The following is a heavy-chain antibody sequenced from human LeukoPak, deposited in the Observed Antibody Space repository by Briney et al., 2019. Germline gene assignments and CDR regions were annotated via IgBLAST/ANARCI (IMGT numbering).Heavy chain of an antibody. V-gene: IGHV3-30*04. Sequence: GGSLRLCCAASGFTFSSYAMHWVRQASGKGLEWVAVISYDGSNKYYADAVKGRFTISRDNSKNTLYLQMNSLRAEDTAVYYCARDERASTVPGFDYWGQGTLVTVSS. J-gene: IGHJ4*02. CDR1: GFTFSSYA. D-gene: IGHD4-17*01. CDR3: ARDERASTVPGFDY. CDR2: ISYDGSNK.